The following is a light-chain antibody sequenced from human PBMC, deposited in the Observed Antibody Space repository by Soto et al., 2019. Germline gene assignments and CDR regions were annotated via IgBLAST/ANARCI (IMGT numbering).Light chain of an antibody. CDR3: QQYHTTPNT. Sequence: VMTQSPDSLTVSLGERAAINCKSSQTLLFTSNDKNSLAWYQQKPGQPPKLLIYWDSTRASGAPDRFSGSGSGTDFTLTINSLQAEDVAVYYCQQYHTTPNTFGQGTKVEIK. J-gene: IGKJ2*01. CDR2: WDS. CDR1: QTLLFTSNDKNS. V-gene: IGKV4-1*01.